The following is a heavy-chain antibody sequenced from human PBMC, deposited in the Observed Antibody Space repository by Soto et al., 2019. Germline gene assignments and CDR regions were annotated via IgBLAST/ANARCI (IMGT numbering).Heavy chain of an antibody. CDR1: GGSISSYY. V-gene: IGHV4-59*01. Sequence: SETLSLTCTVSGGSISSYYWSWIRQPPGKGLEWIGYIYYSGSTNYNPSLKSRVTISVDTSKNQFSLKLSSVTAADTAVYYCARSVVWFGEPTYYYYYMDVWGKGTTVTVSS. J-gene: IGHJ6*03. CDR2: IYYSGST. CDR3: ARSVVWFGEPTYYYYYMDV. D-gene: IGHD3-10*01.